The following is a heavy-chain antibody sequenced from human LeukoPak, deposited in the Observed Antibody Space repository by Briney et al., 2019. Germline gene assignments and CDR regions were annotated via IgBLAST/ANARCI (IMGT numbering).Heavy chain of an antibody. CDR1: GYTFTGYY. CDR2: INPNSGGT. J-gene: IGHJ4*02. V-gene: IGHV1-2*02. CDR3: ATDGAVAGTAYPEY. D-gene: IGHD6-19*01. Sequence: EASLKVSCKASGYTFTGYYIHWGRQAPGQGLEWMGWINPNSGGTKYAQKFQGRVTMTRDTSISTAYMELSSLTSDDTALYYCATDGAVAGTAYPEYWGQGTLVTVSS.